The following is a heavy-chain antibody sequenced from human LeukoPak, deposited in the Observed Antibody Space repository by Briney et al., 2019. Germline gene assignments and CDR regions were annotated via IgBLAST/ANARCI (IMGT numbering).Heavy chain of an antibody. CDR2: INPSGGST. CDR3: ARRSGSYFGDLDY. Sequence: GASVKVSCKASGYTFTSYYMHWVRQAPGQGLEWMGIINPSGGSTSYAQKFQGRVTMTRDTSTSTAYMELRSLRSDDTAVYYCARRSGSYFGDLDYWGQGTLVTVSS. V-gene: IGHV1-46*01. CDR1: GYTFTSYY. J-gene: IGHJ4*02. D-gene: IGHD1-26*01.